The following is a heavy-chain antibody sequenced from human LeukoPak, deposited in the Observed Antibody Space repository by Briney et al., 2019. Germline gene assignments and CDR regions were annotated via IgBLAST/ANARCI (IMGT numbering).Heavy chain of an antibody. Sequence: PGGSLRLSCSASGFIFSSYAMHWVRQAPGKGLEYVSSISSNADSTYYADSMKGRFTISRDNSKNTLSLQMNSLRTEDTAVYYCVIRQSEGSYGHWGQGTLVTVFS. V-gene: IGHV3-64D*06. J-gene: IGHJ4*02. CDR3: VIRQSEGSYGH. D-gene: IGHD1-26*01. CDR1: GFIFSSYA. CDR2: ISSNADST.